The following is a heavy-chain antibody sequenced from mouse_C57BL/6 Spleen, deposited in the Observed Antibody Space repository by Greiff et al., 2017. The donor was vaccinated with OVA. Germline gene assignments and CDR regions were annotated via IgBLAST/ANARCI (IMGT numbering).Heavy chain of an antibody. V-gene: IGHV1-69*01. Sequence: QVQLQQPGAELVMPGASVKLSCKASGYTFTSYWMHWVKQRPGQGLEWIGEIDPSDSYTNYNQKFKGKSTLTVDKSSSTAYMQLSSLTSEDSAVYYCAITGNLLYFDYWGQGTTLTVSS. D-gene: IGHD4-1*01. J-gene: IGHJ2*01. CDR3: AITGNLLYFDY. CDR1: GYTFTSYW. CDR2: IDPSDSYT.